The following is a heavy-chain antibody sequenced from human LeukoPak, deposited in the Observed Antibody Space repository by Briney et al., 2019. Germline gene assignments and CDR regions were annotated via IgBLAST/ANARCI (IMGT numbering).Heavy chain of an antibody. CDR2: ISGGAGST. CDR3: ANYFGEYFDY. D-gene: IGHD3-10*01. J-gene: IGHJ4*02. V-gene: IGHV3-23*01. Sequence: PGGSLRLSCAASAITFSAYAMSWVRQAPGKGLECVSVISGGAGSTYYADSVKGRFTISRDNSKNTLYLQMNSLRAEDTAVYYCANYFGEYFDYWGQGTLVTVSS. CDR1: AITFSAYA.